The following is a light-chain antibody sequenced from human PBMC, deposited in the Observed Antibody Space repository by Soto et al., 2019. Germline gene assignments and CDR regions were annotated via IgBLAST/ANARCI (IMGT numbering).Light chain of an antibody. CDR3: QQRSNWIT. Sequence: EVVLTHSPATLSLSGWERATLSLRASQSVSRYLAWYQQKPGQAPTLLIYDASYRATGIPARFSGSGFGTDFTLTISSLAPEDFAVYYCQQRSNWITFGQGTRLEIK. CDR2: DAS. V-gene: IGKV3-11*01. J-gene: IGKJ5*01. CDR1: QSVSRY.